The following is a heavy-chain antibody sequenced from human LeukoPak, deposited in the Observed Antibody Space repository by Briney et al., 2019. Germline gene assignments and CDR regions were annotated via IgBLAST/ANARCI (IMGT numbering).Heavy chain of an antibody. D-gene: IGHD2-15*01. V-gene: IGHV3-9*01. CDR1: GFTFDDYA. CDR3: ARDCSGGSCYVDDY. J-gene: IGHJ4*02. Sequence: GGSLRLSCAASGFTFDDYAMHWVRQAPGKGLEWVSGISWNSGSIGYADSVKGRFTISRDNAKNSLYLQMNSLRAEDTALYYCARDCSGGSCYVDDYWGQGTLVTVSS. CDR2: ISWNSGSI.